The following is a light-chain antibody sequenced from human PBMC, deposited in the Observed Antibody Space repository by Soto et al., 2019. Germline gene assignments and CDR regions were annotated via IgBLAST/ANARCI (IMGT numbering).Light chain of an antibody. Sequence: QSVLTQPPSASGTPGQRVTISCSGSSSNIGGNYVSWYQQLPGTAPKLLIYRNNQRPSGVPDRFSGSKSGTSASLAISGLRSEDESDYYCAAWDDSLSGLVFGGGTKVTVL. CDR3: AAWDDSLSGLV. J-gene: IGLJ2*01. CDR2: RNN. V-gene: IGLV1-47*01. CDR1: SSNIGGNY.